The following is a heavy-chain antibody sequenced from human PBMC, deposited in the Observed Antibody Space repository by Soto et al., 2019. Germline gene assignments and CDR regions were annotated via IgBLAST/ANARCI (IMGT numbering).Heavy chain of an antibody. Sequence: SGPTLVNPTQTLTLTCTLSGFSLSTSGVGVGWIRQPPGKALEWLALIYWDDDRRYNPSLKSRLAITKDTSKNQVVLTMTNMDPVDTATYYCARYSSRYYYYGMDVWSQGTTVTVSS. CDR2: IYWDDDR. V-gene: IGHV2-5*02. CDR1: GFSLSTSGVG. CDR3: ARYSSRYYYYGMDV. J-gene: IGHJ6*02. D-gene: IGHD6-13*01.